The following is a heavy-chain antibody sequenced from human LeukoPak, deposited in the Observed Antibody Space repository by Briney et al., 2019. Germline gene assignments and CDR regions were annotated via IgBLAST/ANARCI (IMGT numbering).Heavy chain of an antibody. CDR3: ARGDYYDSSGYQQDY. D-gene: IGHD3-22*01. CDR1: GYTLTELS. Sequence: ASVKVSCKVSGYTLTELSMHWVRQAPGKGLEWMGGFDPEDGETIYAQKFQGRVTITTDESTSTAYMELSSLRSEDTAVYYCARGDYYDSSGYQQDYWGQGTLVTVSS. CDR2: FDPEDGET. J-gene: IGHJ4*02. V-gene: IGHV1-24*01.